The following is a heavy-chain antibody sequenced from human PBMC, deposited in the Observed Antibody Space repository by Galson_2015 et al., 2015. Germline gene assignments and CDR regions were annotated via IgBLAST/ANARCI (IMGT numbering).Heavy chain of an antibody. CDR1: GFTFGDYA. Sequence: SLRLSCAASGFTFGDYAMSWFRQAPGKGLEWVGFIRSKAYGGTTEYAASVKGRFTISRDESKSIVYVQMYSLKTEDTAVYYCSREGLVGATDVWGQGSLFTVSS. J-gene: IGHJ4*02. V-gene: IGHV3-49*03. CDR2: IRSKAYGGTT. CDR3: SREGLVGATDV. D-gene: IGHD1-26*01.